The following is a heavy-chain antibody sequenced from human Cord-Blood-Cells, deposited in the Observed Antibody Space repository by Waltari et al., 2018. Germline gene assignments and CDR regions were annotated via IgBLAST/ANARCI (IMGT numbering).Heavy chain of an antibody. D-gene: IGHD5-12*01. CDR1: GGSFRGYY. V-gene: IGHV4-34*01. CDR2: INHSGST. Sequence: QVQLQQWGAGLLKPSETLSLTCAVHGGSFRGYYWSWIRQPPGKGLEWIGEINHSGSTNYNPSLKSRVTISVDTSKNQFSLKLSSVTAADTAVYYCARGGDIVATIDYWGQGTLVTVSS. CDR3: ARGGDIVATIDY. J-gene: IGHJ4*02.